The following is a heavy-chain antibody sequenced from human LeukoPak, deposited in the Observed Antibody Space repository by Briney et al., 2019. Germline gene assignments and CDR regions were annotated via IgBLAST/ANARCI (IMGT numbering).Heavy chain of an antibody. J-gene: IGHJ4*02. CDR1: GFTLRSKP. Sequence: GGSLRLSCAAPGFTLRSKPWDGFGRAQGKGLEWVSAIRGSGGSTYYADSVKGRFTISRDNSKNTLYLQMNSLRAEDTAVYYCANPFDYWGQGTLVTVSS. CDR3: ANPFDY. V-gene: IGHV3-23*01. CDR2: IRGSGGST.